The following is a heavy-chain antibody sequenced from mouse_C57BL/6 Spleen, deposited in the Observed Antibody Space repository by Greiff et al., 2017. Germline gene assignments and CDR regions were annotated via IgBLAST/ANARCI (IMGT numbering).Heavy chain of an antibody. Sequence: QVQLQQPGAELVKPGASVKMSCKASGYTFTSYWITWVKQRPGQGLEWIGDIYPGSGSTKYNEKFKSKATLTVDTSSSTAYMQLSSLTSEYSAVYYCAESHYYGSSYGDAMDYGGQGTSVTVSS. CDR1: GYTFTSYW. D-gene: IGHD1-1*01. CDR3: AESHYYGSSYGDAMDY. CDR2: IYPGSGST. J-gene: IGHJ4*01. V-gene: IGHV1-55*01.